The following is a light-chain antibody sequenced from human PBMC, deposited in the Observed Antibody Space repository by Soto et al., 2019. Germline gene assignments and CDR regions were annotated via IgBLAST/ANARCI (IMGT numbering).Light chain of an antibody. J-gene: IGKJ2*01. V-gene: IGKV3-15*01. CDR1: QSVSDR. Sequence: EIVMTQSPATLSVSPGESATLSCRTSQSVSDRLAWYQQKPGQAPRLLIYGASSRATGIPARFSGSGSGTEFTLTISSLQSEDFAVYYCQQYNNRPPENTFGQGTKLEIK. CDR2: GAS. CDR3: QQYNNRPPENT.